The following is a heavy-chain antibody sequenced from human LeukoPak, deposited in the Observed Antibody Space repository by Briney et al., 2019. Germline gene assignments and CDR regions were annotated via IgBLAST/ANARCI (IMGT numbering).Heavy chain of an antibody. Sequence: GGSLRLSCAASKFTVSSNYMSWVRQAPGKGLEWVAFIRYDGSNKYYADSVKGRFTISRDNSKNTLYLQMNSLRAEDTAVYYCAKDGPHYGDYDGYYYYYMDVWGKGTTVTISS. CDR3: AKDGPHYGDYDGYYYYYMDV. CDR1: KFTVSSNY. D-gene: IGHD4-17*01. V-gene: IGHV3-30*02. J-gene: IGHJ6*03. CDR2: IRYDGSNK.